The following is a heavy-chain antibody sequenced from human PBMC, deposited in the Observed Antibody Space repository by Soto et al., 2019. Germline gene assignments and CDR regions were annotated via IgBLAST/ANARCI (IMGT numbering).Heavy chain of an antibody. J-gene: IGHJ5*02. Sequence: SETLSLTCTVSGGSISSYYWSWIRQPPGKGLEWIGSIYHSGSTYYNPSLKSRVTISVDTSKNQFSLKLSSVTAADTAVYYCARVGRPYCSSTSCPPRGWFDPWGQGTLVTV. CDR3: ARVGRPYCSSTSCPPRGWFDP. CDR2: IYHSGST. D-gene: IGHD2-2*01. CDR1: GGSISSYY. V-gene: IGHV4-59*08.